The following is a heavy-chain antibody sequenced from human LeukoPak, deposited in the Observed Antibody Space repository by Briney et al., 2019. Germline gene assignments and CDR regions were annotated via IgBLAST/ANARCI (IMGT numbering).Heavy chain of an antibody. J-gene: IGHJ6*02. CDR3: ARAYRTMSYPSFIYYYAMDV. D-gene: IGHD3-22*01. CDR2: IYYSGST. Sequence: PSQTLSLTCTVSGGSISSGDYYWSWIRQPPGKGLEWIGYIYYSGSTYHNPSLKSRVTISVDTSKDQFSLKLSSVTAADTAVYYCARAYRTMSYPSFIYYYAMDVWGQGTTVTVSS. CDR1: GGSISSGDYY. V-gene: IGHV4-30-4*01.